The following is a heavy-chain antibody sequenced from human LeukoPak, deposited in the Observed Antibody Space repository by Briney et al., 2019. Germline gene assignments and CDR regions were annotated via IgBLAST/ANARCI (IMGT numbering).Heavy chain of an antibody. CDR2: IYYSGST. D-gene: IGHD6-13*01. CDR3: ASGGKIAAAGTPSSFDP. CDR1: GGSISSSSYY. V-gene: IGHV4-39*07. J-gene: IGHJ5*02. Sequence: ASETLSLTCTVSGGSISSSSYYWGWIRQPPGKGLEWIGSIYYSGSTYYNPSLKSRVAISVDTSKNQFSLKLSSVTAADTAVYYCASGGKIAAAGTPSSFDPWGQGTLVTVSS.